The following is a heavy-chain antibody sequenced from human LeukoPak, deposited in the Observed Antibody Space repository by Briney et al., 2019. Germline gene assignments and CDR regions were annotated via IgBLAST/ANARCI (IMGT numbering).Heavy chain of an antibody. CDR3: ARDVAGNRYADY. Sequence: ASVKVSCKASGYTFTAYYMHWVRQAPGQGLEWMGWINPNSGGTNYAQKFQGRVTLTRDTSISTAYMELNGLRYDDTALFYCARDVAGNRYADYWGQGTLVTVSS. CDR1: GYTFTAYY. J-gene: IGHJ4*02. CDR2: INPNSGGT. D-gene: IGHD6-19*01. V-gene: IGHV1-2*02.